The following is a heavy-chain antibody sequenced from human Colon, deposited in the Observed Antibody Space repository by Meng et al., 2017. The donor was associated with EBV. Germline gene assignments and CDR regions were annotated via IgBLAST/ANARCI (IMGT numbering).Heavy chain of an antibody. V-gene: IGHV4-34*01. CDR2: ITHRGST. CDR1: GGSFSGYY. D-gene: IGHD1-26*01. Sequence: QLQLQQWAAGALQPSETLPLTCAVYGGSFSGYYWTWIRQPPGKGLEWIGEITHRGSTNYNPFLKSRVTISVDTSKKQFSLKLTSVTAADKAVYYCASSHSSKVGARRLDYWGQGTLVTVSS. CDR3: ASSHSSKVGARRLDY. J-gene: IGHJ4*02.